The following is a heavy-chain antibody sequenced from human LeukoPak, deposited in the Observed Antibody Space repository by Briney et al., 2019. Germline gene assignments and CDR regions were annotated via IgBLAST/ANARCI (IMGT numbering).Heavy chain of an antibody. CDR3: AREPYYGDFIDY. CDR2: INSDGSIT. Sequence: GGSLRLSCAASGFTFSRFWMHWVRQAPGKGLEWLSRINSDGSITNYADSVTGRFTISRDNAKNTLYLQMNSLRAEDTAVYYCAREPYYGDFIDYWGQGTLVTVSS. J-gene: IGHJ4*02. V-gene: IGHV3-74*01. CDR1: GFTFSRFW. D-gene: IGHD4-17*01.